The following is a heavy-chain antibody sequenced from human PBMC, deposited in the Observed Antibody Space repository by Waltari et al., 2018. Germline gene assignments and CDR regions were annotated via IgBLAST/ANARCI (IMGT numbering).Heavy chain of an antibody. J-gene: IGHJ5*02. Sequence: QVQLQQWGAGPLKPSETLSLTCAVYGGSFSGYYWSWIRQPPGKGLEWIGEINHSGSTNYNPSLKSRVTISVDTSKNQFSLKLSSVTAADTAVYYCARGPRFDPWGQGTLVTVSS. CDR2: INHSGST. CDR1: GGSFSGYY. CDR3: ARGPRFDP. V-gene: IGHV4-34*01.